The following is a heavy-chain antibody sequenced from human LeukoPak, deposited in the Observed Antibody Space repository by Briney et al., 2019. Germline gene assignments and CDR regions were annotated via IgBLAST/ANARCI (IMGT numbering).Heavy chain of an antibody. CDR2: INHSGST. CDR1: GGSFSGYY. CDR3: ARSAVWGSSY. V-gene: IGHV4-34*01. Sequence: SETLSLTCAVYGGSFSGYYWSWIRQPPGKGLEWIGEINHSGSTNYNPSLKSRVTISVDTSKNQFSLKLSSVTAADTAVYYCARSAVWGSSYWGQGTLVTVSS. J-gene: IGHJ4*02. D-gene: IGHD6-13*01.